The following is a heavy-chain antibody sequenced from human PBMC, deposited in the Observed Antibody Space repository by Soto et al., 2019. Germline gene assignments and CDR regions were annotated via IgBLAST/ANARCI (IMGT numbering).Heavy chain of an antibody. CDR3: ASVPAY. V-gene: IGHV4-30-2*01. CDR1: GGSISSGGYS. J-gene: IGHJ4*02. Sequence: QLQLLESGSGLVKPSQTLSLTCAVSGGSISSGGYSWSWIRQPPGKGLEYIGYIYHSVSTYYNPSRKTRVTISVDRSKNPFSLRLSSVTAADTAVYYCASVPAYWGQGPLVTVSS. D-gene: IGHD6-6*01. CDR2: IYHSVST.